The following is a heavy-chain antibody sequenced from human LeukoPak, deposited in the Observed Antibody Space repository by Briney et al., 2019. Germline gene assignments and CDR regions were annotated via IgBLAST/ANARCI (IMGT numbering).Heavy chain of an antibody. V-gene: IGHV4-39*02. Sequence: SETLSLTCTVSGGSISSSSYYWGWIRQPPGKGLEWIGSIYYSGSTYYNPSLKSRVTISVDTSKNQFSLKLSSVTAADTAVYYCARDRLVGTTREGFDYWGQGTLVTVSS. J-gene: IGHJ4*02. CDR2: IYYSGST. CDR3: ARDRLVGTTREGFDY. CDR1: GGSISSSSYY. D-gene: IGHD1-26*01.